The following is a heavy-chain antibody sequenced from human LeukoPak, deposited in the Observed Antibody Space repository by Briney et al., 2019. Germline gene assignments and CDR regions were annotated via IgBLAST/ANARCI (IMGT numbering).Heavy chain of an antibody. V-gene: IGHV1-18*01. D-gene: IGHD2-2*02. CDR2: ISAYNGNT. CDR3: ARVTLTRYCSSTSCYTPTWFDP. J-gene: IGHJ5*02. CDR1: GYTFTSYG. Sequence: GASVKVSCKASGYTFTSYGISWVRQAPGQGLEWMGWISAYNGNTNYAQKLQGRVTMTTDTSTSTAYMELRSLRSDDTAVYYCARVTLTRYCSSTSCYTPTWFDPWGQGTLVTVSS.